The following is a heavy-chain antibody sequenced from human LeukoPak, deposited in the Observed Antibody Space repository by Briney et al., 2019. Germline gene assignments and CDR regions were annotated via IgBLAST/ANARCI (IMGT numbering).Heavy chain of an antibody. CDR3: TTADYYDSSGYDYYYYGMDV. J-gene: IGHJ6*02. Sequence: GGSLRLSCAASGFTFSNAWMSWVRQAPEKGLEWVGRIKSKTDGGTTDYAAPVKGRFTISRDDSKNTLYLQMNSLKSEDTAVYYCTTADYYDSSGYDYYYYGMDVWGQGTTVTVSS. CDR1: GFTFSNAW. CDR2: IKSKTDGGTT. D-gene: IGHD3-22*01. V-gene: IGHV3-15*01.